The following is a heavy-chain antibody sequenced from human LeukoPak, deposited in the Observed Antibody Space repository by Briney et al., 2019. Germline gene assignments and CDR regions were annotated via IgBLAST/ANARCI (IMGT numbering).Heavy chain of an antibody. CDR2: IWYDGSNK. Sequence: GGSLRLSCAASGLTLSSSGMHWVRQAPGKGLEWVAHIWYDGSNKYYADSVKGRFTVSRDNSKNTVYLQMNSLRAEDTAVYYCAKDFVDYYDSSGYPLHAFDIWAKGQRSPSLQ. CDR1: GLTLSSSG. CDR3: AKDFVDYYDSSGYPLHAFDI. V-gene: IGHV3-33*06. J-gene: IGHJ3*02. D-gene: IGHD3-22*01.